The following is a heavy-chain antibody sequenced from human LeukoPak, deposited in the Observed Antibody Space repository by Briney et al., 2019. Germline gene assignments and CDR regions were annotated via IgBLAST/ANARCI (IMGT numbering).Heavy chain of an antibody. D-gene: IGHD2-15*01. CDR1: GGSISSYY. Sequence: SETLSLTCTVSGGSISSYYWSWIRQPPGKGLEWIGYIYYSGSTNYNPSLKSRVTISVDTSKNQFSLKLSSVTAADTAVYYCARRCSGGSCYYYFDYWGQGTLVTVSS. CDR3: ARRCSGGSCYYYFDY. CDR2: IYYSGST. V-gene: IGHV4-59*01. J-gene: IGHJ4*02.